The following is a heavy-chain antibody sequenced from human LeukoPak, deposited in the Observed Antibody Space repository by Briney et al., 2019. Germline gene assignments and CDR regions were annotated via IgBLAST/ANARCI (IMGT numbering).Heavy chain of an antibody. Sequence: ASVKVSCKASGYTFTSYGISWVRQAPGQGLEWMGWISAYNGNTNYAQKLQGRVTMTTDTSTSTAYMELRSLRSDDTAVYYCARAPEGRFLEWLPADYWYFDLWGRSTLVTVSS. CDR2: ISAYNGNT. D-gene: IGHD3-3*01. CDR3: ARAPEGRFLEWLPADYWYFDL. CDR1: GYTFTSYG. J-gene: IGHJ2*01. V-gene: IGHV1-18*01.